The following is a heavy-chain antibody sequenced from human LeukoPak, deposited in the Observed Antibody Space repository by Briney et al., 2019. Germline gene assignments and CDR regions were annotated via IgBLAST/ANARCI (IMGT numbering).Heavy chain of an antibody. D-gene: IGHD5-18*01. J-gene: IGHJ6*02. V-gene: IGHV4-34*01. CDR1: GGSFSGYY. CDR2: INHSGST. Sequence: SETLSLTCAVYGGSFSGYYWSWIRQPPGKGLEWIGEINHSGSTNYNPSLKSRATISVDTSKNQFSLKLSSVTAADTAVYYCASIIQATYYYGTDVWGQGTTVTVSS. CDR3: ASIIQATYYYGTDV.